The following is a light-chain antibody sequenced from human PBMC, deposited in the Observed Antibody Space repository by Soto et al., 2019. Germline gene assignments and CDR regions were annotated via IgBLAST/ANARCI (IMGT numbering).Light chain of an antibody. J-gene: IGKJ2*01. V-gene: IGKV3-20*01. CDR3: QQDGSSPTYT. Sequence: EIVLTQSPGTLSLSPGERATLSCRASQSASSGYLAWYQQKPGQAPRLLIYGASNRATGVPDRFSGSGSGTDFTLTSSRLESDDFAVYYFQQDGSSPTYTFGQGTKLEIK. CDR1: QSASSGY. CDR2: GAS.